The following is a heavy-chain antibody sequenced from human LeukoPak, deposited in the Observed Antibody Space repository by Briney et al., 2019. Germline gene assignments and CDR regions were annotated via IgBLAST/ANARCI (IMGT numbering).Heavy chain of an antibody. CDR2: ISYDGSNK. D-gene: IGHD2-15*01. J-gene: IGHJ4*02. CDR3: ARDVRLGYCSGGSCFAHYYFDY. V-gene: IGHV3-30-3*01. Sequence: GGSLRLSCAASGFTFSSYAMHWVRQAPGKGLEWVAVISYDGSNKYYADSVKGRFTISRVNSKNTLYLQMNSLRAEDTAVYYCARDVRLGYCSGGSCFAHYYFDYWGQGTLVTVSS. CDR1: GFTFSSYA.